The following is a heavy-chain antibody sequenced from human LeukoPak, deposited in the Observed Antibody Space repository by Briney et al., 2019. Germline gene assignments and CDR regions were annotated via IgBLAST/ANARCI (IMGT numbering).Heavy chain of an antibody. CDR2: IKSKTDGGTA. CDR1: GFTFSNAW. CDR3: ATGGQLSMG. J-gene: IGHJ4*02. D-gene: IGHD3-3*02. Sequence: GGSLRLSCAASGFTFSNAWMTWVRQAPGKGLEWVGRIKSKTDGGTADYAIPVKGRFTISRDDSKNTLYLQMNSLKTEDTAMYYCATGGQLSMGWGQGALVTVSS. V-gene: IGHV3-15*01.